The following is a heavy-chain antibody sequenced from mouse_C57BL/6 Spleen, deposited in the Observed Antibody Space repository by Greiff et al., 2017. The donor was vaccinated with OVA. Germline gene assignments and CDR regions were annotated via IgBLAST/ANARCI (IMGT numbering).Heavy chain of an antibody. CDR3: ARYDYDDWYFDV. CDR1: GYSITSGYY. J-gene: IGHJ1*03. D-gene: IGHD2-4*01. V-gene: IGHV3-6*01. CDR2: ISYDGSN. Sequence: EVKLVESGPGLVKPSQSLSLTCSVTGYSITSGYYWNWIRQFPGNKLEWMGYISYDGSNNYNPSLKNRISITRDTSKNQFFLKLNSVTTEDTATYYCARYDYDDWYFDVWGTGTTVTVSS.